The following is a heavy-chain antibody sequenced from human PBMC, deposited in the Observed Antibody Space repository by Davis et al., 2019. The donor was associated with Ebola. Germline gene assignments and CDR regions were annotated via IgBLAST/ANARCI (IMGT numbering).Heavy chain of an antibody. J-gene: IGHJ6*02. Sequence: GGSLRLSCAASGFTFSDYYMSWIRQAPGKGLEWVSYISSSGSTIYYADSVKGRFTISRDNAKNSLYLQMNSLRDEDTAVYYCARDPGQSEWLLLEPYGMDVWGQGTTVTVSS. V-gene: IGHV3-11*04. CDR3: ARDPGQSEWLLLEPYGMDV. CDR2: ISSSGSTI. CDR1: GFTFSDYY. D-gene: IGHD3-22*01.